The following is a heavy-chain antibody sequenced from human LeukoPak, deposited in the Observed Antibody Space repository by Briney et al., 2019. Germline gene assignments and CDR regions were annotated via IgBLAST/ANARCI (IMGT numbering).Heavy chain of an antibody. Sequence: GSLRLSCAASGFTFSSYSMNWVRQAPGKGLEWVSSISSSSSSYIYYADSVKGRFTTSRDNAANSLYLQLNSLRAEDTAVYYCARDPGGSGNWGQGTLVTVSS. D-gene: IGHD3-10*01. CDR3: ARDPGGSGN. J-gene: IGHJ4*02. CDR1: GFTFSSYS. CDR2: ISSSSSSYI. V-gene: IGHV3-21*01.